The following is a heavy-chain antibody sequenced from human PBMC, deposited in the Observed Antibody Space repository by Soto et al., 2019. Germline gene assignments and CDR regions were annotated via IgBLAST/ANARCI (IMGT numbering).Heavy chain of an antibody. V-gene: IGHV3-23*01. J-gene: IGHJ4*02. D-gene: IGHD3-22*01. CDR2: ISGGGGGK. CDR1: GFTFDNFA. CDR3: AKDVHYDSSGGLDY. Sequence: EVRLLESGGGLEQPGGSLRLSCTTSGFTFDNFAMSWVRQAPGRGLEWVSAISGGGGGKYYADSVKGRFIISRDNSKNTVYLQLNGVRTEDTAVYYCAKDVHYDSSGGLDYWGQGTLVTVSS.